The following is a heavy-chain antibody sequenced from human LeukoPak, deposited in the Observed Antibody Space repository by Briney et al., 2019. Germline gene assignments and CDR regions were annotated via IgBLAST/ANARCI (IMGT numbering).Heavy chain of an antibody. Sequence: PGGSLRLSCAASGFTFSSYVMSWVRQAPGKGLVWVSYISSSGSTIYYADSVKGRFTISRDNAKNSLYLQMNSLRAEDTAVYYCASGMAAAGTGDAFDIWGQGTMVTVSS. J-gene: IGHJ3*02. CDR2: ISSSGSTI. V-gene: IGHV3-48*04. CDR3: ASGMAAAGTGDAFDI. CDR1: GFTFSSYV. D-gene: IGHD6-13*01.